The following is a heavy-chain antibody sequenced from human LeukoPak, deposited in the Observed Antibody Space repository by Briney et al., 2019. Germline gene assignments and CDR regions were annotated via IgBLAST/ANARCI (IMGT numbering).Heavy chain of an antibody. CDR2: ISAYNGNT. V-gene: IGHV1-18*01. J-gene: IGHJ4*02. Sequence: ASVKVSCKASGYTFTSYGISWVRQAPGQGLEWMGWISAYNGNTNYAQKLQGRVTMTTDTSTSTAYVELRSLRADDTAVYYCARDANYYESSVYYFPFDYWGQGTLVNGS. CDR3: ARDANYYESSVYYFPFDY. D-gene: IGHD3-22*01. CDR1: GYTFTSYG.